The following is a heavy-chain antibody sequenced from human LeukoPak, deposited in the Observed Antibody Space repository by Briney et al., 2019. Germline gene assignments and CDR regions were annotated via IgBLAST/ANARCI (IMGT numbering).Heavy chain of an antibody. CDR3: ATTITAGFDY. Sequence: RRASVTVSCKASGYTFTSYGISWVRQAPGQGLEWMGWISDWNGNTNYAQKLQGRVTLTTDTSTNTPAIELKRLRSGGTPVYLCATTITAGFDYWGQGTLVTVSS. J-gene: IGHJ4*02. CDR2: ISDWNGNT. CDR1: GYTFTSYG. V-gene: IGHV1-18*01. D-gene: IGHD6-6*01.